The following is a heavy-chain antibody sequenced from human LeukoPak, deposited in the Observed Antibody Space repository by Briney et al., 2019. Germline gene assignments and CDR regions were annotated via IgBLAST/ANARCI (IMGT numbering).Heavy chain of an antibody. D-gene: IGHD3-3*02. CDR2: INTDGSST. Sequence: GGSLRLSGAASGFTFSSYGMHWVRKAPGKGLGWVSRINTDGSSTSYADSVKGRFTISRDDAKNSLFLQMNNLRAEDTAIYYCARHFTSPNFFAHWGQGPLVTVSS. J-gene: IGHJ4*01. CDR3: ARHFTSPNFFAH. V-gene: IGHV3-74*01. CDR1: GFTFSSYG.